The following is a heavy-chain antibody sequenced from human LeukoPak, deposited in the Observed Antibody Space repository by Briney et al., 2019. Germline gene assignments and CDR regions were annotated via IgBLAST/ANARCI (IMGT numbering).Heavy chain of an antibody. CDR2: IYSGSST. CDR1: GLPGSRNY. CDR3: ARVPDTGDYYFEY. J-gene: IGHJ4*02. D-gene: IGHD4-17*01. V-gene: IGHV3-53*04. Sequence: PGGSLRLSCAASGLPGSRNYMSWVRQAPGKGLEWGSIIYSGSSTYYADSVKGRFTISRHNSENTLYLQMNSLRVEDTAVYYCARVPDTGDYYFEYWGQGTLVTVSS.